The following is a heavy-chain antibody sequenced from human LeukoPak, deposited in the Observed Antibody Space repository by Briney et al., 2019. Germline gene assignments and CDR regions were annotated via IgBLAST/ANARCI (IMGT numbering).Heavy chain of an antibody. CDR1: GFTFDDYA. D-gene: IGHD3-3*01. CDR2: ISWNSGNI. V-gene: IGHV3-9*01. Sequence: GGSLRLSCAASGFTFDDYAMHWVRQVPGKGLEWVSGISWNSGNIGYADSVKGRFTISRDNVKNSLYLQMNSLRAEDTAVYYCARDTFYDFWSGYYSGGLDYWGQGTLVTVSS. J-gene: IGHJ4*02. CDR3: ARDTFYDFWSGYYSGGLDY.